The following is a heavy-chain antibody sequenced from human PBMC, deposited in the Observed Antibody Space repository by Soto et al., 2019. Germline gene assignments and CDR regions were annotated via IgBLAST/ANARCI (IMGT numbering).Heavy chain of an antibody. CDR1: GFTFSSYG. CDR3: ARDGCYSSSWLDAVDI. Sequence: QVQLVESGGGVVQPGRSLRLSCAASGFTFSSYGMHWVRQAPGKGLEWVAVIWYDGSNKYYADSVKGRFTISRDNSKYTLSLQMNSSRAEATAVYYCARDGCYSSSWLDAVDIWGQGTIVTVSS. D-gene: IGHD6-13*01. CDR2: IWYDGSNK. V-gene: IGHV3-33*01. J-gene: IGHJ3*02.